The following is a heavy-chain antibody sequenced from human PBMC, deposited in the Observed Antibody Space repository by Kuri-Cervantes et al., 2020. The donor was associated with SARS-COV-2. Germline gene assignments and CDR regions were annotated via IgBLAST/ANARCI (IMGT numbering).Heavy chain of an antibody. D-gene: IGHD6-19*01. CDR1: GGSFSGYY. CDR2: INHSGST. J-gene: IGHJ4*02. CDR3: ARHESETSSGWHLFDC. V-gene: IGHV4-34*01. Sequence: SETLSLTCAVYGGSFSGYYWSWIRQPPGKGLEWIGEINHSGSTNYNPSLKSRVTISVDTSKNQFSLKLSSATAADTAVYYCARHESETSSGWHLFDCWGQGTLVTVSS.